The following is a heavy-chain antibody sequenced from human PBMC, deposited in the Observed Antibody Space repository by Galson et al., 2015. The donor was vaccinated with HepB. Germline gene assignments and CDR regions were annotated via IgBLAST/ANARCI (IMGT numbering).Heavy chain of an antibody. D-gene: IGHD3-10*01. V-gene: IGHV3-23*01. CDR1: GFTFSSYA. J-gene: IGHJ3*02. CDR2: ISGSGGST. Sequence: SLRLSCAASGFTFSSYAMSWVRQAPGKGLEWVSAISGSGGSTYYADSVKGRFTISRDNSKNTLYLQLNSLRAEDTAVYYCAKDYVLLWFGELLSRSSFDIWGQGTMVTVSS. CDR3: AKDYVLLWFGELLSRSSFDI.